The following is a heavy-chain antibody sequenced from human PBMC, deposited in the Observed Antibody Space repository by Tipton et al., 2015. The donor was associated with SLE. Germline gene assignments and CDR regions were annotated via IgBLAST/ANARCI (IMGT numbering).Heavy chain of an antibody. D-gene: IGHD2-21*02. CDR1: GGSFSGYY. Sequence: TLSLTCAVYGGSFSGYYWSWIRRPPGKGLEWIGEINHSGSTNYNPSLKSRVTISVDTSKNQFSLKLSSVTAADTAVYYCAHRGVTPRGYWGQGTLVTVSS. CDR2: INHSGST. V-gene: IGHV4-34*01. CDR3: AHRGVTPRGY. J-gene: IGHJ4*02.